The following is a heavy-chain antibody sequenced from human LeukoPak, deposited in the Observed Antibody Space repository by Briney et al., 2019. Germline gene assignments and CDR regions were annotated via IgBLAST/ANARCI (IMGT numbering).Heavy chain of an antibody. J-gene: IGHJ6*03. V-gene: IGHV3-7*01. CDR3: ARVYYYDSSGYSDYYYYKDV. CDR2: IKQDGSEK. CDR1: GFTFSSYW. Sequence: GALRLSCAASGFTFSSYWMSWVRQAPGKGLEWVANIKQDGSEKYYVDSVKGRFTISRDNAKNSLYLQMNSLRGEDTAVYYCARVYYYDSSGYSDYYYYKDVWGKGTTVTASS. D-gene: IGHD3-22*01.